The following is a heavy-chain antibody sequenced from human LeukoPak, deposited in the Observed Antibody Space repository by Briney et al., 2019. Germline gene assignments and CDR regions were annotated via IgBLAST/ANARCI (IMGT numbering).Heavy chain of an antibody. J-gene: IGHJ6*02. CDR2: INSDGSIS. CDR1: GFTFTTYW. D-gene: IGHD5-18*01. CDR3: ARDAVDTANAV. Sequence: GGSLRLSCAASGFTFTTYWMHWVRQAPGKGLVWVSHINSDGSISSYADSAKGRFTISRDNAKNTLYLQMNSLRAEDTAVYYCARDAVDTANAVWGQGTTVTVSS. V-gene: IGHV3-74*01.